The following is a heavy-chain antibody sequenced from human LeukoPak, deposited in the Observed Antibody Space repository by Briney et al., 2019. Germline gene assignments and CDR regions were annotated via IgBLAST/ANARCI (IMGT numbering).Heavy chain of an antibody. J-gene: IGHJ5*02. V-gene: IGHV1-46*01. CDR1: GYTFTSYY. Sequence: GASVKVSCKASGYTFTSYYMHWVRQAPGQGLEWMGIINPSGGSTSYAQKFQDRVTMTRDMSTSTGYMELSSLRSEDTAVYYCARPRDFGTGGTWFDPWGQGTLVTVSS. D-gene: IGHD3/OR15-3a*01. CDR2: INPSGGST. CDR3: ARPRDFGTGGTWFDP.